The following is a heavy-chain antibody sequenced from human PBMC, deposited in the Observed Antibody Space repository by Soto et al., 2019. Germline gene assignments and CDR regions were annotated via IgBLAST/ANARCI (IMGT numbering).Heavy chain of an antibody. V-gene: IGHV3-11*01. J-gene: IGHJ3*02. CDR3: ARVGYSSSWYDDAFDI. CDR2: ISSSGSTI. CDR1: GFTFSDYY. D-gene: IGHD6-13*01. Sequence: GGSLRLSCAASGFTFSDYYMSWIRPAPGKGLEWVSYISSSGSTIYYADSVKGRFTISRDNAKNSLYLQMNSLRAEDTAVYYCARVGYSSSWYDDAFDIWGQGTMVTVSS.